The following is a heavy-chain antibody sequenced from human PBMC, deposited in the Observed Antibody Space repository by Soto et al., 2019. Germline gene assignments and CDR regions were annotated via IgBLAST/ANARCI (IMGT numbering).Heavy chain of an antibody. CDR1: GGSFKSGSDS. V-gene: IGHV4-61*01. Sequence: QVQLQESGPGLVKPSETLSLTCTVSGGSFKSGSDSWSWIRQPPGKGLEWIGYVYHTGRTSYNPSLKSRVSISMDTSKNQFSLNLDSVTAADTAVYVCARDFAYFDSWGQGTLVTVSS. CDR2: VYHTGRT. CDR3: ARDFAYFDS. J-gene: IGHJ4*02. D-gene: IGHD3-3*01.